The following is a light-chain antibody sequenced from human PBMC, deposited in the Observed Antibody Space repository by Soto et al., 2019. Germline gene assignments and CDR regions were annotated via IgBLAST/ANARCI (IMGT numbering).Light chain of an antibody. CDR2: EGS. CDR3: CSYAGSSTAV. Sequence: QSVLTQPASVSGSPGQSITISCTGTSSDFGTYNLVSWYQHHPGKAPKLMIYEGSKRPSGVSNRFSGSKSGNTASLTISGLQAEDEADYYCCSYAGSSTAVFGGGTKVTVL. CDR1: SSDFGTYNL. V-gene: IGLV2-23*01. J-gene: IGLJ2*01.